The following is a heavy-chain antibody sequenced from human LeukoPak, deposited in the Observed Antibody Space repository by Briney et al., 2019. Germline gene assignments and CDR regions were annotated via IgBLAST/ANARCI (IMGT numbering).Heavy chain of an antibody. CDR1: GFTFSSYA. CDR3: AKHGVSIAVAGTFDY. CDR2: ISGSGGST. D-gene: IGHD6-19*01. J-gene: IGHJ4*02. V-gene: IGHV3-23*01. Sequence: GGSLRLSCAASGFTFSSYAMSWVRQAPGKGLEWVSAISGSGGSTYYADSVKVRFTISRDNSKNTLYLQMNSLRAEDTAVYYCAKHGVSIAVAGTFDYWGQGTLVTVSS.